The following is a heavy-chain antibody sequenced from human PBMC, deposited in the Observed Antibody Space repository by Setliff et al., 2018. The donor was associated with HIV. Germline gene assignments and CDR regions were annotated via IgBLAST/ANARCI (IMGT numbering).Heavy chain of an antibody. CDR1: GGSISSGGYY. CDR2: IYYSGST. J-gene: IGHJ5*02. V-gene: IGHV4-31*03. Sequence: SETLSLTCTVSGGSISSGGYYWSWIRQHPGKGLEWIGYIYYSGSTYYNPSLKSRVTISVDTSKNQFSLKLSSVTAADPAVYYCARAPSYYYGSGSINWFDPWGQGTLVTVSS. D-gene: IGHD3-10*01. CDR3: ARAPSYYYGSGSINWFDP.